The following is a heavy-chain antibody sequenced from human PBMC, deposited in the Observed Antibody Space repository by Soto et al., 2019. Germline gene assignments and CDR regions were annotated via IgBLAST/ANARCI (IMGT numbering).Heavy chain of an antibody. CDR3: AEQDILTQSMDV. V-gene: IGHV3-48*02. CDR2: ISSSSSTI. CDR1: GFTFSSYS. Sequence: GGSLRLSCAASGFTFSSYSMNWVRQAPGKGLEWVSYISSSSSTIYYADSVKGRFTISRDNAKNSLYLQMNSLRDEDTAVYYCAEQDILTQSMDVWGQGTTVTVSS. J-gene: IGHJ6*02. D-gene: IGHD3-9*01.